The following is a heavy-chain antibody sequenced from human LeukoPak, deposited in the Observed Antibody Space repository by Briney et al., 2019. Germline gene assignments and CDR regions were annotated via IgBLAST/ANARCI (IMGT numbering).Heavy chain of an antibody. D-gene: IGHD3-16*02. V-gene: IGHV1-3*01. J-gene: IGHJ5*02. CDR2: INAGNGYT. Sequence: ASVKVSCKASGYTFTSYAMHWVRQAPGQRLEWMGWINAGNGYTKYSQEFQGRVTMTRDMSTTTDYMELSSLRSEDTAVYYCARDNSVGDIAWWFDPWGQGTLVTVSS. CDR1: GYTFTSYA. CDR3: ARDNSVGDIAWWFDP.